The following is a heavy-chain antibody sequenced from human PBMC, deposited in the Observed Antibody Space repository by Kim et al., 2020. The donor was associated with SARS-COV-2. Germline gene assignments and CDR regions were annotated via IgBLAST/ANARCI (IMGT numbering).Heavy chain of an antibody. CDR2: ISYDGSNK. J-gene: IGHJ3*02. CDR1: GFTFSTYV. D-gene: IGHD6-13*01. CDR3: ARVKTAAAFHALDI. V-gene: IGHV3-30*04. Sequence: GGSLRLSCAASGFTFSTYVVHWVRQAPGKGLEWVAVISYDGSNKYYADSVKGRFTISRDNSKNTLYLQMNSLRAEDTAVYYCARVKTAAAFHALDIWGQGTMVTVSS.